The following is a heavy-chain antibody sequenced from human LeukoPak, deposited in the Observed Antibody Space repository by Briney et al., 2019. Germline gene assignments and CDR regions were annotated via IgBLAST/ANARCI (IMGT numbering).Heavy chain of an antibody. CDR3: ARENSSSFLLDY. Sequence: GGSLRLSCAASGFTFGSYWMTWVRQAPGKGLEWVANIKQEGREKYYVGSVKGRFTISRDNSKNTLYLQMNSLRAEDTAVYYCARENSSSFLLDYWGQGTLVTVSS. CDR2: IKQEGREK. J-gene: IGHJ4*02. D-gene: IGHD6-6*01. V-gene: IGHV3-7*01. CDR1: GFTFGSYW.